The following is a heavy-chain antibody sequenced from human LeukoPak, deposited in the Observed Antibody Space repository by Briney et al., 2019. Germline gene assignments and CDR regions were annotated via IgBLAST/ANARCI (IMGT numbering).Heavy chain of an antibody. Sequence: GGSLRLSCAASGFTFAEYSMHWVRQAPGKGLEWVSVINRNGGAIQYADSVKGRFIISRDNSKNSLYLQMNSLRTEDPALYYCTKEHSSGWPTIDCWGQGTLVTVSS. CDR2: INRNGGAI. V-gene: IGHV3-43*01. CDR1: GFTFAEYS. D-gene: IGHD6-19*01. CDR3: TKEHSSGWPTIDC. J-gene: IGHJ4*02.